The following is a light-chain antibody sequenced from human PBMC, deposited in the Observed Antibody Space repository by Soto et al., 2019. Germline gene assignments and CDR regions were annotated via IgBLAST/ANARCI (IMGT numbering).Light chain of an antibody. J-gene: IGLJ3*02. CDR2: FNSDGSH. CDR3: QTWASGIWV. V-gene: IGLV4-69*01. CDR1: SGHSSYA. Sequence: QSVLTQSPSASASLGASVKLTCTLSSGHSSYAIAWHQQQPEKGPRYLMKFNSDGSHSKGDGIPDRFSGSSSGAERYLTISRLQSEDEADYYCQTWASGIWVFGGGTKLTVL.